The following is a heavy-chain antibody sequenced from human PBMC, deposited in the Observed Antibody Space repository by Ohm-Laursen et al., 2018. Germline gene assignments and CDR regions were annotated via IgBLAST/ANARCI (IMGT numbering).Heavy chain of an antibody. D-gene: IGHD6-6*01. Sequence: LRLSCAASGFTVSNYWMSWVRQPPGKGLEWVANINKDESEKYYVDSVKGRFTISKDNAKNTLDLQMNSLRADDTAVYYCARDAAPRGGSSSAGTYYYGLDVWGQGTTVIVSS. CDR3: ARDAAPRGGSSSAGTYYYGLDV. J-gene: IGHJ6*02. V-gene: IGHV3-7*01. CDR2: INKDESEK. CDR1: GFTVSNYW.